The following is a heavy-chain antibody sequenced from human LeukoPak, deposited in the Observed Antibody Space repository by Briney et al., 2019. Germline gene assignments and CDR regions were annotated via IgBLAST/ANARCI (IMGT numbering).Heavy chain of an antibody. J-gene: IGHJ4*02. CDR1: GFTFSSYA. Sequence: GGSLRLSCAASGFTFSSYAMSWVRQAPGKGLEWVSYISTSGSSIYYADSVKGRFTISRDNAKNSLYLQMNSLRADDTAVYYCARDEGQQFDYWGQGTLVTVSS. CDR3: ARDEGQQFDY. V-gene: IGHV3-48*04. CDR2: ISTSGSSI. D-gene: IGHD6-13*01.